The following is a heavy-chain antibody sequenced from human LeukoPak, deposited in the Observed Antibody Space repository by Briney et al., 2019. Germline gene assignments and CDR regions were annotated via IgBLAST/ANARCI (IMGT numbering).Heavy chain of an antibody. CDR2: ISGSGDST. J-gene: IGHJ4*02. CDR1: GFTFCHYA. V-gene: IGHV3-23*01. Sequence: GGSLRLSCAASGFTFCHYAMTWVRQAPGKGLEWVSTISGSGDSTYYADSLKGRFTISRDNSKNTLYLRMNSLRAEDTAVYFCALQRTLWQQLLDYWGQGTLVTVSS. CDR3: ALQRTLWQQLLDY. D-gene: IGHD6-13*01.